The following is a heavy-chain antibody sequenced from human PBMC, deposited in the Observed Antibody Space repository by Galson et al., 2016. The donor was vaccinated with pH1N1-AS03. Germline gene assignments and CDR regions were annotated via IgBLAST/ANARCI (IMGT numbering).Heavy chain of an antibody. D-gene: IGHD2-2*01. J-gene: IGHJ4*02. CDR2: IYPGDSDT. CDR1: GDSFNTYW. V-gene: IGHV5-51*03. Sequence: QSGAEVKRPGESLKISCKGSGDSFNTYWIGWVRQMPGKGLEWMEIIYPGDSDTRYSPSFQGHVTISADASISTAHLQWSSLKASDTAIYYCARRGHCTGISCYDLDSWGQGTMVTVSS. CDR3: ARRGHCTGISCYDLDS.